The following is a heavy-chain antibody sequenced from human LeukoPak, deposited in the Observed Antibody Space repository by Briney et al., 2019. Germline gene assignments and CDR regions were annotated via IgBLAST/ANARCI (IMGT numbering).Heavy chain of an antibody. CDR2: ISSSSSYI. J-gene: IGHJ4*02. CDR1: GFTFSSYS. D-gene: IGHD4/OR15-4a*01. Sequence: GGSLRLSCAASGFTFSSYSMNWVRQAPGKGLEWVSSISSSSSYIYYADSVKDRFTISRDNAKNSLYLQMNSLRAEDTAVYYCARGVYLTKNFDYWGQGTLVTVSS. CDR3: ARGVYLTKNFDY. V-gene: IGHV3-21*01.